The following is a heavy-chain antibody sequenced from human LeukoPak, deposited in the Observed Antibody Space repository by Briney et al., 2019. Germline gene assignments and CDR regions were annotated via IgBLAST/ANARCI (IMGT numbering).Heavy chain of an antibody. J-gene: IGHJ4*02. Sequence: PGGSLRLSCAASGFSFTSYSMSWVRQAPGEGLEWISYISISSSPIFYADSVKGRFTISRDNVKKTLYLQMNSLRAEDTAVYYCARIVGAADCWGRGTLVTVSS. CDR2: ISISSSPI. CDR1: GFSFTSYS. D-gene: IGHD1-26*01. V-gene: IGHV3-48*01. CDR3: ARIVGAADC.